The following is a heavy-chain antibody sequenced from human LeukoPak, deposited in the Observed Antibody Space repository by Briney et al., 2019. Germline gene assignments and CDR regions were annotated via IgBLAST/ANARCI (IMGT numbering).Heavy chain of an antibody. V-gene: IGHV4-34*01. CDR2: INHSGST. D-gene: IGHD2-8*02. J-gene: IGHJ5*02. CDR1: GGSFSDYY. CDR3: ARGRGRHHIVLVVYATPNWFDP. Sequence: PSETLSLTCAVYGGSFSDYYWSWIRQPPGKGLEWIGEINHSGSTNYNPSLKSRVTISVDTSKNQFSLKLSSVTAADTAVYYCARGRGRHHIVLVVYATPNWFDPWGQGTLVTVSS.